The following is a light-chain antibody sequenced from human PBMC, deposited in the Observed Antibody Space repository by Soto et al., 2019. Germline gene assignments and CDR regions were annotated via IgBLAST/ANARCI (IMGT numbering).Light chain of an antibody. CDR3: QQRSNWPPLT. CDR2: DAS. J-gene: IGKJ4*01. V-gene: IGKV3-11*01. Sequence: ENVLTQSPATLSLSPGERATLSCRASQSVSSNLAWYQQKPGQAPRLLIYDASNRATGIPARFSGSGSGTDFTLTISSLQPEDSAVYYCQQRSNWPPLTFGGGTKVDI. CDR1: QSVSSN.